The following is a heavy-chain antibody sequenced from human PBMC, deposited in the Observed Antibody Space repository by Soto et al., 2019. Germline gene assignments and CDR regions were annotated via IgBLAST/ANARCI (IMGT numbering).Heavy chain of an antibody. CDR1: GFIFGDAW. CDR2: VKRKSDGETT. Sequence: GGSLRLSCAASGFIFGDAWLSWVRQATGKGLEWVGRVKRKSDGETTDYAAPVTGRFTISRDDSKPTVYLQMNSLKIEDTGIYYCVAGSPFEYWGQGTLVTVSS. V-gene: IGHV3-15*05. D-gene: IGHD1-26*01. J-gene: IGHJ4*02. CDR3: VAGSPFEY.